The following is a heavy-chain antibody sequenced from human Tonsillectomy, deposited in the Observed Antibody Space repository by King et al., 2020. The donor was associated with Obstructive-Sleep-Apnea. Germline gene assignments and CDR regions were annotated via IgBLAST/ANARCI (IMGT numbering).Heavy chain of an antibody. D-gene: IGHD3-9*01. CDR1: GFTFSNAW. CDR3: TTAYNILTGYYSY. Sequence: VQLVESGGGLVKPGGSLRLSCAASGFTFSNAWMSWVRQAPGKGLEWVGRIKSKTDGGTTDYAAPVKGRFTISRDDSKNTLYLQMNSLKTEDTAVYYCTTAYNILTGYYSYWGQGTLVTVSS. CDR2: IKSKTDGGTT. J-gene: IGHJ4*02. V-gene: IGHV3-15*01.